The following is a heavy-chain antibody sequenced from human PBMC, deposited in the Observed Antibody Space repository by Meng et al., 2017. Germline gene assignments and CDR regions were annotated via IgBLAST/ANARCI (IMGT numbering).Heavy chain of an antibody. V-gene: IGHV7-4-1*02. Sequence: VPRVLSGFEFKKPGASVKVSCKASGYTFTSYAMNWVRQAPGQGLEWMGWINTNTGNPTYAQGFTGRFVFSLDTSVSTAYLQISSLKAEDTAVYYCARLVAGTFGQLFDPWGQGTLVTVSS. CDR2: INTNTGNP. CDR1: GYTFTSYA. CDR3: ARLVAGTFGQLFDP. J-gene: IGHJ5*02. D-gene: IGHD2-15*01.